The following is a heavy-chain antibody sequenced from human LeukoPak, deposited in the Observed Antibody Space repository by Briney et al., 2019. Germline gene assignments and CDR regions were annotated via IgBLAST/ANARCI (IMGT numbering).Heavy chain of an antibody. CDR2: ISSSSSYT. CDR1: GFTFSDYY. V-gene: IGHV3-11*06. CDR3: ARAQTSSAMAGNYYFDY. D-gene: IGHD6-19*01. Sequence: GGSLRLSCAASGFTFSDYYMSWIRQAPGKGLEWVSYISSSSSYTNYADSVKGRFTISRDNAKNSLYLQMNSLRAEDTAVYYCARAQTSSAMAGNYYFDYWGQGTLVTVSS. J-gene: IGHJ4*02.